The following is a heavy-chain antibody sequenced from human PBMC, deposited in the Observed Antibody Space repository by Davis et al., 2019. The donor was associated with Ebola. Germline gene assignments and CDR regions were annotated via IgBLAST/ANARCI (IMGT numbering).Heavy chain of an antibody. D-gene: IGHD6-6*01. CDR2: INHSGST. J-gene: IGHJ5*02. CDR1: GGSFSGYY. Sequence: SETLSLTCAVYGGSFSGYYWSWIRQPPGKGLEWIGEINHSGSTNYNPSLKSRVTISVDTSKNQFSLKLSSVTAADTAVYYCARVPVWGIAARGYNWFDPWGQGTLVTVSS. V-gene: IGHV4-34*01. CDR3: ARVPVWGIAARGYNWFDP.